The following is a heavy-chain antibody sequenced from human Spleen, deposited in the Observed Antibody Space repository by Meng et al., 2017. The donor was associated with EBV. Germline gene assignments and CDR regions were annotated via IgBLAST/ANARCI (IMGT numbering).Heavy chain of an antibody. CDR1: GYTFTSYD. CDR2: MNPNSGNT. Sequence: VLLLKVGASVTKPGASVKISCKASGYTFTSYDINWVRQATGQGLEWMGWMNPNSGNTGYAQKFQGRVTMTRNTSISTAYMELSSLRSEDTAVYYCARELGYCSSTSCPKEYNWFDPWGQGTLVTVSS. CDR3: ARELGYCSSTSCPKEYNWFDP. D-gene: IGHD2-2*01. J-gene: IGHJ5*02. V-gene: IGHV1-8*01.